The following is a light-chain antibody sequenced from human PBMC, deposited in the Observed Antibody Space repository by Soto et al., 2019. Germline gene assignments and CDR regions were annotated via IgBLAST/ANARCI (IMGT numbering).Light chain of an antibody. V-gene: IGLV2-8*01. J-gene: IGLJ1*01. CDR2: EVN. Sequence: QSALTQPPSASGSPGQSVTISCTGTSSDVGGYNYVSWYQQYPGKVPKLMIYEVNKRTSGVPDRFSGSKSGTTASLTVSWLQAEDEADYYCTSYAGGNNVFGTGTKFTVL. CDR1: SSDVGGYNY. CDR3: TSYAGGNNV.